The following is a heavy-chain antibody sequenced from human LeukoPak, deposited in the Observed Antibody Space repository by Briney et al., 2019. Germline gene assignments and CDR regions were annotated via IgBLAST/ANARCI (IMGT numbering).Heavy chain of an antibody. CDR1: GVTFSVSA. D-gene: IGHD2-2*01. V-gene: IGHV3-73*01. J-gene: IGHJ6*02. Sequence: GGSLRLSCAASGVTFSVSAMQGVRQASGKGREGGGRIRSRANSYVTAYSAAVTGRCIISRDDSSDTAYLEMNSLTTEDTAVYYCTRHSDTYCSRANCYVDNFYGLDVWGQGTRVTVSS. CDR2: IRSRANSYVT. CDR3: TRHSDTYCSRANCYVDNFYGLDV.